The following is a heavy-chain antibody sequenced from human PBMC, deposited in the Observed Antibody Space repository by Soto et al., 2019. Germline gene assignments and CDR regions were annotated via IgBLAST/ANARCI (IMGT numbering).Heavy chain of an antibody. D-gene: IGHD6-13*01. V-gene: IGHV4-39*01. CDR1: GDSIRSGNFY. CDR3: ARHRINRGSWYWVDP. J-gene: IGHJ5*02. CDR2: IYHSGSI. Sequence: QVQLQESGPGLVEPSETLSLTCTVSGDSIRSGNFYWGWIRQHPGKGLEWIGFIYHSGSIYYSPSLKSRATISVDTSKNQISLNLSSVTAADTALYYCARHRINRGSWYWVDPWGQGTLVTVSS.